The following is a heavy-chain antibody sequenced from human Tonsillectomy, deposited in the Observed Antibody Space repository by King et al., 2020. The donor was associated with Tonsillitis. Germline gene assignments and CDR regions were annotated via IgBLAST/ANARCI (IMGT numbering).Heavy chain of an antibody. CDR1: GFTFSSYW. D-gene: IGHD1-26*01. Sequence: VQLVESGGGLVQPGGSLRLSCAASGFTFSSYWMSWVRQAPGKGLEWVANIKQDGSEKYYVDSVKGRFTISRDNAKNSLYLQMNSLRAEDTAVYYCAGGGYSGSRLYYFDYWGQGTLVTVSS. CDR3: AGGGYSGSRLYYFDY. CDR2: IKQDGSEK. J-gene: IGHJ4*02. V-gene: IGHV3-7*01.